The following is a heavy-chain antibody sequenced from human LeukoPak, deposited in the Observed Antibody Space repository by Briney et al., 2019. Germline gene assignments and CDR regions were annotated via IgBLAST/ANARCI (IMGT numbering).Heavy chain of an antibody. D-gene: IGHD2-8*01. CDR1: GGSINNYY. J-gene: IGHJ5*02. Sequence: PSETLSLTCTVSGGSINNYYWSWIRQPPGKGLEWIGYIYYSGSTNYNPSLKSRVTISVDTSKNQFSLKLSSVTAADTAVYYCAREGRGCTNGVCYNWFDPWGQGTLVTVSS. V-gene: IGHV4-59*01. CDR3: AREGRGCTNGVCYNWFDP. CDR2: IYYSGST.